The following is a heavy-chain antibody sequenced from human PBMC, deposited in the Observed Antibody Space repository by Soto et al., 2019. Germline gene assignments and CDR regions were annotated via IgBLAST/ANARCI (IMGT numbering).Heavy chain of an antibody. D-gene: IGHD3-10*01. CDR2: INPYSGGA. CDR3: ARVIRGAYYNSPLDT. Sequence: QVQLLQSGAEVKKPGASVKVSCKASGYTFTGYFMHWVRQAPGQRLEWMGWINPYSGGADYAQSFQGRVTMTRDTSISTVYMELSRLRFDDTAVYYCARVIRGAYYNSPLDTWGQGTVVTVSS. CDR1: GYTFTGYF. J-gene: IGHJ5*02. V-gene: IGHV1-2*02.